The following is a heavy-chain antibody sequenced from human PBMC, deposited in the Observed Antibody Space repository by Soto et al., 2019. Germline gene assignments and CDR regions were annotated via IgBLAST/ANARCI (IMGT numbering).Heavy chain of an antibody. CDR3: AKDRSSTSCYAFDY. V-gene: IGHV3-23*01. D-gene: IGHD2-2*01. CDR1: GFTFRNYA. Sequence: EVQLLESGGGLVQPGGSLRLSCAASGFTFRNYAMSWARQAPGKGLAWVSAISGSGGTTHYADSVKGRFTISRDNSKNTLYLQMNSLRVEDTAVYYCAKDRSSTSCYAFDYWGQGSLGTVSS. CDR2: ISGSGGTT. J-gene: IGHJ4*02.